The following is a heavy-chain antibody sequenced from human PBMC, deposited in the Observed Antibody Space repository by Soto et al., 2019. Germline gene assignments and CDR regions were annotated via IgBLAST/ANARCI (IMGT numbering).Heavy chain of an antibody. CDR3: ARDPSYYYDSSGYYPLDY. Sequence: SETLSLTCTVSGGSVSSGSYYWSWIRQPPGKGLEWIGYIYYSGSTYYNPSLKSRVTISVDTPKNQFSLKLSSVTAADTAVYYCARDPSYYYDSSGYYPLDYWGQGTLVTVSS. CDR1: GGSVSSGSYY. V-gene: IGHV4-30-4*08. J-gene: IGHJ4*02. CDR2: IYYSGST. D-gene: IGHD3-22*01.